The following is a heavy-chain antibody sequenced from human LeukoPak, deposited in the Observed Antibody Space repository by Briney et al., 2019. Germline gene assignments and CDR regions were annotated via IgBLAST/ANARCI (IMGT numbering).Heavy chain of an antibody. CDR3: AREMTGYTSSAIDY. Sequence: GGSLRLSCAASGFTFSSYSMNWVRQAPGEGREWVSYISSSSSNIYYADSVKGRFTISRDNAKNSLFLQMNSLRAEDTAVYYCAREMTGYTSSAIDYWGQGTLVTVSS. CDR2: ISSSSSNI. V-gene: IGHV3-48*01. CDR1: GFTFSSYS. D-gene: IGHD6-13*01. J-gene: IGHJ4*02.